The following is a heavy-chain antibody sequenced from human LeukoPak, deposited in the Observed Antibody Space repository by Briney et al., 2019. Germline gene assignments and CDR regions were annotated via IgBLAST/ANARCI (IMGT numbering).Heavy chain of an antibody. D-gene: IGHD1-26*01. Sequence: SETLSLTCAVHGGSFSGYYWSWIRQPPGKGLEWIGEINHSGSTNYNPSLKTRVTISVDTSKNQFSLKLSSLTAADTAAYYCARGWEVMTAFDIWGQGTMVTVSS. CDR1: GGSFSGYY. J-gene: IGHJ3*02. V-gene: IGHV4-34*01. CDR2: INHSGST. CDR3: ARGWEVMTAFDI.